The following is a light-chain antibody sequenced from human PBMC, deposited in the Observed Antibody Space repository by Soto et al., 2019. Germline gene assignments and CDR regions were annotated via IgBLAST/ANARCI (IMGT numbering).Light chain of an antibody. CDR2: EVT. CDR1: NSDIGRYDH. CDR3: NSHTSGDFRV. V-gene: IGLV2-14*01. J-gene: IGLJ1*01. Sequence: QSALTQPASVSGSPGQSITISCTGSNSDIGRYDHVSWYQHHPGRAPKLLISEVTKRPSGISDRFSGSKSGYTATLTISGLQAEDEADYYCNSHTSGDFRVFGTVTKLTVL.